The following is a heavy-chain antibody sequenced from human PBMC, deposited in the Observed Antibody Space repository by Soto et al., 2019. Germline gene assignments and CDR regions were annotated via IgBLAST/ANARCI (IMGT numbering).Heavy chain of an antibody. CDR3: TTEAIFGVVPFDYYGMDV. J-gene: IGHJ6*02. Sequence: GGSLRLSCAASGFTFSNAWMNWVRQAPGKGLEWVGRIKSKTDGGTTDYAAPVKGRFTISRDDSKNTLYLQMNSLKTEDTAVYYCTTEAIFGVVPFDYYGMDVWGQGTTVTVSS. CDR1: GFTFSNAW. CDR2: IKSKTDGGTT. V-gene: IGHV3-15*07. D-gene: IGHD3-3*01.